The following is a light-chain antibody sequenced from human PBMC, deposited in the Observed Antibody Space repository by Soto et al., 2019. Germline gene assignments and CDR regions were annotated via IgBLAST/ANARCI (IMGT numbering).Light chain of an antibody. CDR3: QQYYNWPPFT. V-gene: IGKV3-15*01. CDR2: ETS. Sequence: EIVMTQSPGTLSVSPGERATLSCRASQNIRSNLAWYQQKPGQAPRLLIYETSIRAPGIPARFSGSGSGTEFTLPISSLQSEDFAVYHCQQYYNWPPFTFGPGTKVDIK. J-gene: IGKJ3*01. CDR1: QNIRSN.